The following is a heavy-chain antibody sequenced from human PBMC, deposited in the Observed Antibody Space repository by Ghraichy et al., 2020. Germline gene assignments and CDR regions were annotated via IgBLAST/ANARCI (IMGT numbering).Heavy chain of an antibody. V-gene: IGHV3-7*03. CDR2: LNQDGGVR. D-gene: IGHD2/OR15-2a*01. CDR1: GFIFSSDW. J-gene: IGHJ5*01. CDR3: ARDGPEYHGFRGWFDS. Sequence: GESLNISCAASGFIFSSDWMSWVRQAPGRGLEWVATLNQDGGVRYYVDSVKGRFTISRDTAKNLLFLQMNSLRAEDTGIYYCARDGPEYHGFRGWFDSWGQGTLVIVPA.